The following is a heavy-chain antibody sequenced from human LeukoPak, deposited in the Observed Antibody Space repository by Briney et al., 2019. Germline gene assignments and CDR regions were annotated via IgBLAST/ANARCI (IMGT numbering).Heavy chain of an antibody. CDR3: ARDHTGGSSSWSDNWFDP. CDR2: VNPSSGTT. V-gene: IGHV1-46*01. D-gene: IGHD6-13*01. CDR1: GYTFTSYH. J-gene: IGHJ5*02. Sequence: GASVKVSCKASGYTFTSYHIHWVRQAPGQGLEWMGIVNPSSGTTTYAQNFQGRVTMTRDTSTSTVYMELSSLRSEDTAMYYCARDHTGGSSSWSDNWFDPWGQGTLVIVSS.